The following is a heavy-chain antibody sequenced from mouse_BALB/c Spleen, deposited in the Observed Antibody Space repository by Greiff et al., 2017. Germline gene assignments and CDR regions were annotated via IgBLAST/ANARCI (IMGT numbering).Heavy chain of an antibody. J-gene: IGHJ1*01. Sequence: EVQGVESGGGLVQPGGSLKLSCAASGFTFSSYTMSWVRQTPEKRLEWVAYISNGGGSTYYPDTVKGRFTISRDNAKNTLYLQMSSLKSEDTAMYYCARHYGSSYFDVWGAGTTVTVSS. CDR2: ISNGGGST. CDR1: GFTFSSYT. CDR3: ARHYGSSYFDV. V-gene: IGHV5-12-2*01. D-gene: IGHD1-1*01.